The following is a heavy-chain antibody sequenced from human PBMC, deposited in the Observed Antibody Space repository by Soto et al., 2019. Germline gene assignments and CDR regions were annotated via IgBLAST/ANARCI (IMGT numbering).Heavy chain of an antibody. D-gene: IGHD6-13*01. CDR2: ISGSGGST. Sequence: EVQLLESGGGLVQPGGSLRLSCAASGFTFSSYAMSWVRQAPGKGLEWVSAISGSGGSTYYADSVKGRFTISRDNSKNTLYLQRNSLRAEDTAVYYWAKDGSEYSSSWCWYFDLWGRGTLVTVSS. J-gene: IGHJ2*01. CDR1: GFTFSSYA. V-gene: IGHV3-23*01. CDR3: AKDGSEYSSSWCWYFDL.